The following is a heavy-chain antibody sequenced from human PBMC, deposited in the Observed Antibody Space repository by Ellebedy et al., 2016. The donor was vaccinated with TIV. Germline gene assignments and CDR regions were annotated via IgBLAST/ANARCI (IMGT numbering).Heavy chain of an antibody. Sequence: GGSLRLSCAASGFIFGNYAMSWVRQAPGKGLEWVSGITDSGTSSYYADSVKGRFTIFRDNSKNTLFLQLINLSVDDTAVYFCAKERGTIGVPLLDYWGQGALVTVSS. D-gene: IGHD1-26*01. CDR2: ITDSGTSS. J-gene: IGHJ4*02. CDR1: GFIFGNYA. V-gene: IGHV3-23*01. CDR3: AKERGTIGVPLLDY.